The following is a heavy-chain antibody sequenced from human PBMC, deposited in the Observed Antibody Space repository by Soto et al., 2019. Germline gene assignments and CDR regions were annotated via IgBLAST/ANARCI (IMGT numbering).Heavy chain of an antibody. J-gene: IGHJ4*02. V-gene: IGHV3-49*03. D-gene: IGHD3-9*01. CDR3: TRVLRYFDWFSEVYYFDY. CDR1: GFTFGDYA. Sequence: GGSLRLSCTASGFTFGDYAMSWFRQAPGKGLEWVGFIRSKAYGGTTEYAASVKGRFTISRDDSKSIAYLQMNSLKTEDTAVYYCTRVLRYFDWFSEVYYFDYWGQGTLVTVSS. CDR2: IRSKAYGGTT.